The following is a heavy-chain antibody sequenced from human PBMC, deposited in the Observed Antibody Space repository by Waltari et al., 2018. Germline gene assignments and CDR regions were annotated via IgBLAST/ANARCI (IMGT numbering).Heavy chain of an antibody. D-gene: IGHD3-3*01. CDR1: GYTFTGYY. V-gene: IGHV1-2*02. CDR3: ARRSSHSFWSGYSGPFDY. J-gene: IGHJ4*02. Sequence: QVQLVQSGAEVKKPGASVKVSCKASGYTFTGYYMHWVRQAPGPGLEWMGWINPNSGGTNYAQKFQGRVTMTRDTSISTAYMELSRLRSDDTAVYYCARRSSHSFWSGYSGPFDYWGQGTLVTVSS. CDR2: INPNSGGT.